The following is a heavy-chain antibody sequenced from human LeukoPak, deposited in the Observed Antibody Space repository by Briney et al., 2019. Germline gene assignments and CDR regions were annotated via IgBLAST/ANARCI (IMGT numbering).Heavy chain of an antibody. CDR2: IYHSGST. Sequence: SETLSLTCTVSGYSISSGYYWGWIRQPPGKGLEWIGSIYHSGSTYYNPSLKSRVTISVDTSKNQFSLKLSSVTAADTAVYYCARGGHIVLMVYALNYWGQGTLVTVSS. V-gene: IGHV4-38-2*02. CDR1: GYSISSGYY. J-gene: IGHJ4*02. D-gene: IGHD2-8*01. CDR3: ARGGHIVLMVYALNY.